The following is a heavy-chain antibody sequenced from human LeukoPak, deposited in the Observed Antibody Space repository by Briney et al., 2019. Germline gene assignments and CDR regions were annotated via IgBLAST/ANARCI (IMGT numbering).Heavy chain of an antibody. D-gene: IGHD5-18*01. CDR2: INDDGSEK. V-gene: IGHV3-7*01. Sequence: QPGGSLRLSCAASGFTFGSSAMSWVRQAPGKGLEWVANINDDGSEKYYADSVKGRLTISRDNAKNSLYLQMNSLRADDTADYYCARHGYSYGWDCWGQGTLVSVSS. J-gene: IGHJ4*02. CDR3: ARHGYSYGWDC. CDR1: GFTFGSSA.